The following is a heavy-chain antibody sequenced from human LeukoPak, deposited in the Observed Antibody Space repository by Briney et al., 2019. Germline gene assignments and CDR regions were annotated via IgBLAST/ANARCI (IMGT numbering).Heavy chain of an antibody. CDR1: GGTFSSYA. CDR3: ARGRLGYCSSTSCFNFDY. J-gene: IGHJ4*02. V-gene: IGHV1-69*13. Sequence: ASVKVSCKASGGTFSSYAISWVRQAPGQGLEWMGGTIPIFGTANYAQKFQGRVTITADESTSTAYMELSSLRSEDAAVYYCARGRLGYCSSTSCFNFDYWGQGTLVTVSS. CDR2: TIPIFGTA. D-gene: IGHD2-2*01.